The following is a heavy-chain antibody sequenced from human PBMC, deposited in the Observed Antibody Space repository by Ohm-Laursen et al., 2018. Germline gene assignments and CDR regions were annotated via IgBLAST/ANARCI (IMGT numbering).Heavy chain of an antibody. CDR3: ARMGTGYPLYYFDY. V-gene: IGHV4-4*07. Sequence: SETLSLTWTVSGGSISDYYWSWIRQPAGERLEWIGRIYSSGNTNYNPSLKSRITISVDTSKNQFSLKLSSVTAADTAVYYCARMGTGYPLYYFDYWGQGILVTVSS. CDR1: GGSISDYY. CDR2: IYSSGNT. J-gene: IGHJ4*02. D-gene: IGHD3-9*01.